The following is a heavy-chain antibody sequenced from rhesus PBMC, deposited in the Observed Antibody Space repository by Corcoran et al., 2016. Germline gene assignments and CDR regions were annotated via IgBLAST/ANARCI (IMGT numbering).Heavy chain of an antibody. CDR3: ARRGSGWTRDY. CDR1: GGSISSSNW. Sequence: QVQLQESGPAVVKPSETLSLTCAVSGGSISSSNWWSWIRQSPGKGLEWIGGIYGSGGSTEYNPSLKSRVTISIDTSKKQVSLKLSSVTAADTAVYYCARRGSGWTRDYWGQGVLVTVSS. CDR2: IYGSGGST. J-gene: IGHJ4*01. V-gene: IGHV4-93*02. D-gene: IGHD6-31*01.